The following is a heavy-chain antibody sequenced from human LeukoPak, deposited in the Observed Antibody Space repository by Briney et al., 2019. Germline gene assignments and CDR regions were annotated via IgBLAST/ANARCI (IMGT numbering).Heavy chain of an antibody. CDR2: ISARGGSP. CDR1: GFTFSTHA. CDR3: AKDDGYV. Sequence: GGSLRLSCAASGFTFSTHAMSWVRQAPGKGLEWVSAISARGGSPYYADSVKGRFTISRDNSKNTLYLQITSLRAEDTAVYYCAKDDGYVWGQGTLVTVSS. J-gene: IGHJ4*02. V-gene: IGHV3-23*01. D-gene: IGHD5-18*01.